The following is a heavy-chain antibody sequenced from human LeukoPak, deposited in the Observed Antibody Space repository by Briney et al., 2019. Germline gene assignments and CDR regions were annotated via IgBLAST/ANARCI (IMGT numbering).Heavy chain of an antibody. J-gene: IGHJ6*03. D-gene: IGHD1-26*01. CDR1: GGTFSSYA. Sequence: SVKVSCKASGGTFSSYAISWVRQAPGQGLEWMGGIIPIFGTANYAQKFQGRVTITTDESTSTAYMEPSSLRSEDTAVYYCARDVGAHRGLYYYYMDVWGKGTTVTVSS. V-gene: IGHV1-69*05. CDR3: ARDVGAHRGLYYYYMDV. CDR2: IIPIFGTA.